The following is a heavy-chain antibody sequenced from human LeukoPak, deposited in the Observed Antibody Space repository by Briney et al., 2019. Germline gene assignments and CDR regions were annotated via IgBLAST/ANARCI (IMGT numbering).Heavy chain of an antibody. CDR2: INPSGGST. CDR3: ARDPARYCSSTSCYGMDV. Sequence: ASVKVSCKASGYTLTSYYMHWVRQAPGQGLEWMGIINPSGGSTSYAQKFQGRVTMTRDTSTSTVYMELSSLRSEDTAVYYCARDPARYCSSTSCYGMDVWGQGTTVTVSS. J-gene: IGHJ6*02. D-gene: IGHD2-2*01. V-gene: IGHV1-46*01. CDR1: GYTLTSYY.